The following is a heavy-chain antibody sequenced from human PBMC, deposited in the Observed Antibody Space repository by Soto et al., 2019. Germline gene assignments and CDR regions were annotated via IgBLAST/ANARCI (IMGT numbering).Heavy chain of an antibody. Sequence: QVQLQESGPGLVKPSQTLSLTCNVSGGSISSGDYYWSWMRQPPGKGLEWIGYIYYSGSTYYNPSLKSRVTISVNTSKHQFSLKLSSVTATDTAVYYCARQRPDGSRLDPWGQGTLVTVSS. CDR3: ARQRPDGSRLDP. CDR1: GGSISSGDYY. J-gene: IGHJ5*02. CDR2: IYYSGST. V-gene: IGHV4-30-4*01. D-gene: IGHD6-13*01.